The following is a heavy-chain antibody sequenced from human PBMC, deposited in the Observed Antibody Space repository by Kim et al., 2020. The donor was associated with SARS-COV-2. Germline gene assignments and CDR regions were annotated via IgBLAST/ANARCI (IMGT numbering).Heavy chain of an antibody. V-gene: IGHV3-23*01. Sequence: GGSLRISCAASGFTFSSYGMSWVRQAPGKGLEWVSGIRGRGGRTNYADSVKGLITISRDNSRNTLYLEMNSLRAEDTAVYYFAKGDDSSDNAFDNWGQGTKVTVSS. CDR2: IRGRGGRT. CDR3: AKGDDSSDNAFDN. CDR1: GFTFSSYG. J-gene: IGHJ3*02. D-gene: IGHD3-22*01.